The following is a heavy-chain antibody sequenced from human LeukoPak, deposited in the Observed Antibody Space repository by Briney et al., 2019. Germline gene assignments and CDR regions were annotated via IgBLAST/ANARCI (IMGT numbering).Heavy chain of an antibody. V-gene: IGHV1-18*01. D-gene: IGHD3-22*01. CDR1: GYTFTSYG. J-gene: IGHJ4*02. Sequence: ASVKVSCKASGYTFTSYGISWVRQAPGQGLEWMGWISAYNGNTNYAKKLQGRVTMTTDTSTSTAYMELRSLRSDDTAVYYCARGAYDSSGYYPLHFDYWGQGTLVTVSS. CDR2: ISAYNGNT. CDR3: ARGAYDSSGYYPLHFDY.